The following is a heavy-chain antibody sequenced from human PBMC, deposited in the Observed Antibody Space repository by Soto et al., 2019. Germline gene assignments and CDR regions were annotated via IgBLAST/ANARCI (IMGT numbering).Heavy chain of an antibody. J-gene: IGHJ4*02. CDR2: ISGSGGST. CDR3: ARARGEVGELPTSVFDY. V-gene: IGHV3-23*01. D-gene: IGHD3-10*01. CDR1: GFTFSSYA. Sequence: GGSLRLSCAASGFTFSSYAMSWVHQAPGKGLEWVSAISGSGGSTYYADSVKGRFTISRDNSKNTLYLQVNSLRAEDTAVYYCARARGEVGELPTSVFDYWGQGTLVTVSS.